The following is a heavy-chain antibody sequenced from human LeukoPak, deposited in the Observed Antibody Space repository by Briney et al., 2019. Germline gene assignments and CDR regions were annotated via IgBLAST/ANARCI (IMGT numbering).Heavy chain of an antibody. D-gene: IGHD3-10*01. CDR1: GFTFSSYW. V-gene: IGHV3-7*01. CDR3: ARFKGFGRYYMDV. Sequence: PGGSLRLSCAASGFTFSSYWMSWVRQAPGKGLEWVANIKQDGSEKYHVDSVKGRFTISRDNAKNSLYLQMNSLRAEDTAVYYCARFKGFGRYYMDVWGKGTTVTVSS. CDR2: IKQDGSEK. J-gene: IGHJ6*03.